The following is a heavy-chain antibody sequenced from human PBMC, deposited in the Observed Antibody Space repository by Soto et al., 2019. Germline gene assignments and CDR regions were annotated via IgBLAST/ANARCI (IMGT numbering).Heavy chain of an antibody. J-gene: IGHJ3*02. CDR3: VGSIAVAPGAFDI. Sequence: QVQLVQSGAEAKKPGASVKVSCKASGYTFTSYGISWVRQAPGQGLEWMGWIGAYNGNTNYAQKLQGRVSMTRDTPTSTPYMVLRSLSSNDAAVYYCVGSIAVAPGAFDIWGQGTMVTVSS. V-gene: IGHV1-18*04. D-gene: IGHD6-19*01. CDR1: GYTFTSYG. CDR2: IGAYNGNT.